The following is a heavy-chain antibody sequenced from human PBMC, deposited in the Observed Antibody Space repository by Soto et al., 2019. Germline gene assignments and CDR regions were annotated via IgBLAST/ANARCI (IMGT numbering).Heavy chain of an antibody. V-gene: IGHV3-7*01. Sequence: PGLSCVAPGFTFSTYWMAWVSQAPGKGLEWVANINQDGSEKNYVDSVKGRFTIYRDNANNSLYWQMISLTAEEWALYYCSRSLNSWGQGTLVTVSS. CDR2: INQDGSEK. CDR1: GFTFSTYW. CDR3: SRSLNS. J-gene: IGHJ4*02.